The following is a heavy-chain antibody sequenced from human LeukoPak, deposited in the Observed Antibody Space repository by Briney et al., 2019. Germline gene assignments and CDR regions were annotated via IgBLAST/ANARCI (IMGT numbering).Heavy chain of an antibody. CDR1: GGSISSYY. V-gene: IGHV4-59*01. CDR3: ARAHGGNRHWYFDL. Sequence: SETLSLTCTVSGGSISSYYWSWIRQPPGKGLEWIGHIYYSGSTNYNPSLKSRVTISVDTSKNQFSLKLSSVTAADTAVYYCARAHGGNRHWYFDLWGRGTLVTVSS. J-gene: IGHJ2*01. CDR2: IYYSGST. D-gene: IGHD4-23*01.